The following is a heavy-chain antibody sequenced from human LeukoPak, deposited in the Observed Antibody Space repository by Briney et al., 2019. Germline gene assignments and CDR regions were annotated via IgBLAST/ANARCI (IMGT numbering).Heavy chain of an antibody. Sequence: RGQGREWMGWISAYNGNTNYTQKLQGRVTMTTDTSTSTDYMELRSLRSDDTAVYYCARVIMEMDTITLYYNSGMDVWGQGSTVTVSS. CDR3: ARVIMEMDTITLYYNSGMDV. D-gene: IGHD5-24*01. V-gene: IGHV1-18*01. J-gene: IGHJ6*02. CDR2: ISAYNGNT.